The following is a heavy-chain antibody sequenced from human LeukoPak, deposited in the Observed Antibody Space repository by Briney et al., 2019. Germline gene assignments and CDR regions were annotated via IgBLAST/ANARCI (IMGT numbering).Heavy chain of an antibody. V-gene: IGHV3-30-3*01. J-gene: IGHJ4*02. Sequence: GGSLRLSCAASGFTFSSYAMHWVHQAPGKGLEWVAVISYDGSNKYYADSVKGRFTISRDNSKNTLYLQMNSLRAEDTAVYYCARDFSVGALIFSFGYWGQGTLVTVSS. CDR2: ISYDGSNK. CDR3: ARDFSVGALIFSFGY. CDR1: GFTFSSYA. D-gene: IGHD1-26*01.